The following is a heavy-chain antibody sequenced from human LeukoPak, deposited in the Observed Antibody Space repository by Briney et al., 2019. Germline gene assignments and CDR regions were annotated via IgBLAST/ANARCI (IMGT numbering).Heavy chain of an antibody. Sequence: GGSLRLSCAASGFTFSSYGMSWVRQAPGKGLEWVSVISGSGGSTYYADSVKGRFTISRDNSKNTLYLQMNSLRAEDTAVYYCTTEVLEGATDGTFDIWGQGTMVTVSS. CDR3: TTEVLEGATDGTFDI. D-gene: IGHD1-26*01. CDR2: ISGSGGST. CDR1: GFTFSSYG. V-gene: IGHV3-23*01. J-gene: IGHJ3*02.